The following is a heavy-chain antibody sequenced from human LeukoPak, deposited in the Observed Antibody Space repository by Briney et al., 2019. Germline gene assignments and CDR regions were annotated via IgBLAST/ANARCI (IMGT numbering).Heavy chain of an antibody. CDR1: GFPVSSNY. J-gene: IGHJ4*02. CDR2: IYTGGNT. CDR3: ASGRPPYYFDY. Sequence: GGSLRLSCTASGFPVSSNYMTWVRQAPGKGLEWVSVIYTGGNTDHADSVQGRFTLSRDNSKNTLYLHMNGLRVEDTAVYYCASGRPPYYFDYWGQGTLVTVSS. V-gene: IGHV3-53*01.